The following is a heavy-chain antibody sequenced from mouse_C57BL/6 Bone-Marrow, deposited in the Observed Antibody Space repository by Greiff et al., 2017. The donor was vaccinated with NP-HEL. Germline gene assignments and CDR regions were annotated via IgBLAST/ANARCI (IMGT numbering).Heavy chain of an antibody. CDR1: GYTFTSYW. CDR3: ARTAVVAADYFDG. J-gene: IGHJ2*01. Sequence: QVQLQQSGAELVRPGSSVKLSCKASGYTFTSYWMDWVKQRPGQGLEWIGNIYPSDSETHYNQKFKDKATLTVDKSSSTAYMQLSSLTSEDSAVYYCARTAVVAADYFDGWGQGTTLTVSS. D-gene: IGHD1-1*01. CDR2: IYPSDSET. V-gene: IGHV1-61*01.